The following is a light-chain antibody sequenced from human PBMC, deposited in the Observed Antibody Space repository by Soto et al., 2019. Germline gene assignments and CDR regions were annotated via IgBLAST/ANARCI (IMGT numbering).Light chain of an antibody. V-gene: IGLV1-40*01. Sequence: QPVLTQPPSVSGAPGQRVTISCTGSSSNIGAGYDVHWYQQLPGTAPKLLIYGNSNRPSGVPDRFSGSKSGTSASLAITGVQAEDEADYYCQSYDSSLSGFYVFGTGTKVTVL. CDR2: GNS. J-gene: IGLJ1*01. CDR1: SSNIGAGYD. CDR3: QSYDSSLSGFYV.